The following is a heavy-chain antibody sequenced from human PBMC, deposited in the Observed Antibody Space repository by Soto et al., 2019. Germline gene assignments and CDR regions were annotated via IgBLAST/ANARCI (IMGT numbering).Heavy chain of an antibody. J-gene: IGHJ4*02. CDR3: ASEALTFGGVIVLGY. CDR2: INPSGGST. Sequence: ASVKVSCKASGYTFTSYYMHWVRQAPGQGLEWMGIINPSGGSTSYAQKFQGRVTMTRDTSTSTVYMELSSLRSEDTAVYYCASEALTFGGVIVLGYWGQGTLVTVSS. D-gene: IGHD3-16*02. CDR1: GYTFTSYY. V-gene: IGHV1-46*01.